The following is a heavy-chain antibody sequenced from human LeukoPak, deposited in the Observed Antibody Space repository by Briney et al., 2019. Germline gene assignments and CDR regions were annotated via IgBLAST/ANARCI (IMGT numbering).Heavy chain of an antibody. CDR3: ARDRYYYGSGSWGYYYYYGMDV. V-gene: IGHV4-59*01. J-gene: IGHJ6*02. D-gene: IGHD3-10*01. Sequence: SETLSLTCTVSGDSISSYYWSWIRQPPGKGLEWIGYIYYSGSTNYNPSLKSRVTISVDTSKNQFSLKLSSVTAADTAVYYCARDRYYYGSGSWGYYYYYGMDVWGQGTTVTVSS. CDR2: IYYSGST. CDR1: GDSISSYY.